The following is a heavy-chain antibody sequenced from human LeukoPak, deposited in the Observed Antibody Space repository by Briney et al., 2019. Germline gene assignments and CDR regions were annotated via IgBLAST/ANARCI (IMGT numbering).Heavy chain of an antibody. V-gene: IGHV3-23*01. CDR3: SRSAYYDGSGNYYDY. CDR1: RFTFSNYA. J-gene: IGHJ4*02. Sequence: GGSLRLSCAASRFTFSNYAMTWVRQTPGKGLEWVSAISGTGGITQYADSVKGRLTISRDNAKNTLYLQMNGLRAEDTAVYYCSRSAYYDGSGNYYDYWGQGTLVTVSS. D-gene: IGHD3-22*01. CDR2: ISGTGGIT.